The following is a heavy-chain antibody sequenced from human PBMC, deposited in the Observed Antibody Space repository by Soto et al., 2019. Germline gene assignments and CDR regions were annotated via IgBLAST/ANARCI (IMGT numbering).Heavy chain of an antibody. CDR2: IDSDGYST. Sequence: EVQLVESGGGLGQPGGSLRLSCAASGFTFSSYWMHWVRQAPGKGLVWVSRIDSDGYSTRYADSVQGRFTISRDNAKNTLYLQMKTLRAEDTAVYYCARVISTGLRDYYYYGMDVWGQGTTVTVSS. CDR1: GFTFSSYW. V-gene: IGHV3-74*01. CDR3: ARVISTGLRDYYYYGMDV. J-gene: IGHJ6*02. D-gene: IGHD2-2*01.